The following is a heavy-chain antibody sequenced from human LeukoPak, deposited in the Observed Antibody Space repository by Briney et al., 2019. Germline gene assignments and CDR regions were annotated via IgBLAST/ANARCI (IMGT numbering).Heavy chain of an antibody. CDR3: ARDLLGAADY. D-gene: IGHD1-26*01. J-gene: IGHJ4*02. V-gene: IGHV3-64*01. CDR2: IGSNGGST. CDR1: GFTFSNYS. Sequence: PGGSLRLSCAASGFTFSNYSMHWLRQPPGRGLEYVSAIGSNGGSTYYANSVKGRFTISRDNSKNTLYLQMGSLRAEDMAVYYCARDLLGAADYWGQGTLVTVSS.